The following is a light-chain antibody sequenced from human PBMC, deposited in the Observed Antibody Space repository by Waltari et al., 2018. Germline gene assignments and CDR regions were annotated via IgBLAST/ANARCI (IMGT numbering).Light chain of an antibody. Sequence: DIQMTQSPSSLSASVGDRLTVTCRASQDINKDLSWYQQKPGKAPTILIYGASTLQTGVSSRFSGSGSGTDFTLTISSLQPEDAASYYCQHDHTPPWTFGQGTKVEIK. CDR2: GAS. V-gene: IGKV1-27*01. J-gene: IGKJ1*01. CDR1: QDINKD. CDR3: QHDHTPPWT.